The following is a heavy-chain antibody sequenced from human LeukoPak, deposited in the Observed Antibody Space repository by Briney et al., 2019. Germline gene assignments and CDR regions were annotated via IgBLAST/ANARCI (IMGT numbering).Heavy chain of an antibody. J-gene: IGHJ4*02. V-gene: IGHV1-18*01. D-gene: IGHD3-16*02. Sequence: ASVKVSCKASGYTFTSYGISWVRRAPGQGLEWMGWISAYNGNTNYAQKLQGRVTMTTDASTSTAYMELRSLRSDDTAVYYCARDSDYVWGSYRYGYFDYWGQGTLVTVSS. CDR2: ISAYNGNT. CDR3: ARDSDYVWGSYRYGYFDY. CDR1: GYTFTSYG.